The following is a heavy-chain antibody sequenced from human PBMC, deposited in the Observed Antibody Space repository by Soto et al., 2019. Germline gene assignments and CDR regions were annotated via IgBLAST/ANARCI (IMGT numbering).Heavy chain of an antibody. Sequence: PSETLSLTCAVYGGSFSGYYWSWIRQPPGKGLEWIGEINHSGSTNYNPSLKSRVTISVDTSKNQFSLKLSSVTAADTAVYYCATSGYCTNGVCYGERLYYYYYCMDVWGKGTTVTVSS. J-gene: IGHJ6*03. CDR1: GGSFSGYY. CDR2: INHSGST. CDR3: ATSGYCTNGVCYGERLYYYYYCMDV. V-gene: IGHV4-34*01. D-gene: IGHD2-8*01.